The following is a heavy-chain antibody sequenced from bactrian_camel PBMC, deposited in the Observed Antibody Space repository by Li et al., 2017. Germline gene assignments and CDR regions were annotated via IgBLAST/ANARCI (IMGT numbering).Heavy chain of an antibody. D-gene: IGHD6*01. CDR1: GSAYSAHSAC. Sequence: HVQLVESGGGSVQAGGSLRLSCVASGSAYSAHSACMGWFRQAPGKEREGVATFCTADEATYDADSVKGRFTISRDNAKNTLYLQLNMLQTEDTAMYYCAKSSDGDWYSPRKEFTDWGQGTQVTVS. V-gene: IGHV3S1*01. CDR2: FCTADEAT. J-gene: IGHJ4*01. CDR3: AKSSDGDWYSPRKEFTD.